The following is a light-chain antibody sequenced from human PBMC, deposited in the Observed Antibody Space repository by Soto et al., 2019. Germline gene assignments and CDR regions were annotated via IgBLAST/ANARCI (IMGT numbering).Light chain of an antibody. J-gene: IGKJ2*01. CDR2: KAS. CDR3: QQYDYYPYT. V-gene: IGKV1-5*03. Sequence: EIQLTQSPSTLSAYVGDRVTITCRASQSISSWLAWYQQKPGEAPKILIYKASSLETGVPSRFSGSGSGTEFTLTISSLQPDDFATYYCQQYDYYPYTFGQGTKVDIK. CDR1: QSISSW.